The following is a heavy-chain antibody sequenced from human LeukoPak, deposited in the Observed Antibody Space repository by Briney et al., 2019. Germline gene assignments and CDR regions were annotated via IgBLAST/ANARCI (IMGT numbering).Heavy chain of an antibody. V-gene: IGHV3-30-3*01. D-gene: IGHD3-9*01. CDR1: GFIFSSYG. CDR2: ISYDGSNK. CDR3: ARDQKDYDILTEAYYYYYGMDV. J-gene: IGHJ6*02. Sequence: GGSLRLSCSASGFIFSSYGMHWVRQAPGKGLEWVAVISYDGSNKYYADSVKGRFTISRDNSKNTLYLQMNSLRAEDTAVYYCARDQKDYDILTEAYYYYYGMDVWGQGTTVTVSS.